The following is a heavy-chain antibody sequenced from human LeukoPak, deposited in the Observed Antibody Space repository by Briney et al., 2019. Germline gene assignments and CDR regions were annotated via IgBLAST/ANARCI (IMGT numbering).Heavy chain of an antibody. CDR1: GFTFSSYS. D-gene: IGHD5-24*01. Sequence: GGSLRLSCAASGFTFSSYSMNWVRQAPGKGLEWVSSISSSSSYMYYADSVKGRFTISRDNAKNSLYLQMNSLRAEDTAVYYCARDFTPEIGYNDWYSDLWGRGTLVTVSS. J-gene: IGHJ2*01. CDR3: ARDFTPEIGYNDWYSDL. V-gene: IGHV3-21*01. CDR2: ISSSSSYM.